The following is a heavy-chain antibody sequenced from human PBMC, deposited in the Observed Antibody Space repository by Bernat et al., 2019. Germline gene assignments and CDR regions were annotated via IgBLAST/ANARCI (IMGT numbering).Heavy chain of an antibody. CDR1: GYTFTSYG. D-gene: IGHD3-9*01. Sequence: QVQLVQSGAEVKKPGASVKVSCKASGYTFTSYGISWVRQAPGQGLEWMGWISAYNGNTNYAQKLQGRVTMTTDTSASTAYMELRSLRSDDTAVYYCARDAVQYYDILTGIPGGHNWFDPWGQGTLVTVSS. CDR2: ISAYNGNT. V-gene: IGHV1-18*04. J-gene: IGHJ5*02. CDR3: ARDAVQYYDILTGIPGGHNWFDP.